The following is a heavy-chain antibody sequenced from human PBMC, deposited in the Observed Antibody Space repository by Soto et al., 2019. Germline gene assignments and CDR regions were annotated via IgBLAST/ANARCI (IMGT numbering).Heavy chain of an antibody. Sequence: ASVKVSCKASGYTFTSYDINWVRQATGQGLEWMGWMNPNSGNTGYAQKFQGRVTMTRNTSISTAYMELSSLRSGDTALYYCARGFAFAAIYYYYMDVWGKGTTVTVSS. CDR1: GYTFTSYD. D-gene: IGHD2-2*01. CDR2: MNPNSGNT. J-gene: IGHJ6*03. CDR3: ARGFAFAAIYYYYMDV. V-gene: IGHV1-8*01.